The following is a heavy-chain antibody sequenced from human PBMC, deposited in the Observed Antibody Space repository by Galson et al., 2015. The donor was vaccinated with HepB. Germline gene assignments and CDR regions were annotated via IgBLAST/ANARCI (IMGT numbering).Heavy chain of an antibody. Sequence: PALVKPTQTLTLTCTFSGFSLSTSGVGVGWIRQPPEKALEWLALIYWDDDKRYSPSLKSRLTITKDTSKNQVVLTMTNMDPVDTATYYCAHSPSIMSVAGGFDYWGQGTLVTVSS. D-gene: IGHD6-19*01. V-gene: IGHV2-5*02. CDR2: IYWDDDK. CDR3: AHSPSIMSVAGGFDY. CDR1: GFSLSTSGVG. J-gene: IGHJ4*02.